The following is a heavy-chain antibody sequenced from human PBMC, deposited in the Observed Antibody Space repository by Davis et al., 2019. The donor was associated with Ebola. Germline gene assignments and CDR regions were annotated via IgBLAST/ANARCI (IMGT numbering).Heavy chain of an antibody. CDR2: IYHTEST. D-gene: IGHD1-7*01. CDR1: GGSIRSHY. Sequence: PSETLSLTCTVSGGSIRSHYWSWIRQPPGKGLEWIGHIYHTESTNYNPSLKSRVTISVDTSKNQFSLKLSSVTAADTAVYYCAREGRTGTTFHWFDPWGQGTLVTVSS. CDR3: AREGRTGTTFHWFDP. V-gene: IGHV4-59*11. J-gene: IGHJ5*02.